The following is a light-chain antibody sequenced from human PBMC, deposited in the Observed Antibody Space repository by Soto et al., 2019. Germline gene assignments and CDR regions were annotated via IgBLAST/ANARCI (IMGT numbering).Light chain of an antibody. V-gene: IGLV2-23*01. CDR2: EGS. Sequence: QSALTQPASVSGSPGQSITISCTGTSSDVRSYNLVSWYQQHPGKAPKLMIYEGSKRPSGVSNRFSGSKSGNTASLTSSGLQAEDEANYCCCSYAGSSTSRVVFGGGTKLTVL. J-gene: IGLJ2*01. CDR1: SSDVRSYNL. CDR3: CSYAGSSTSRVV.